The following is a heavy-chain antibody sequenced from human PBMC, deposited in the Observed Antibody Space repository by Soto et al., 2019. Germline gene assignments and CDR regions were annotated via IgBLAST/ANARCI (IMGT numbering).Heavy chain of an antibody. J-gene: IGHJ4*02. CDR2: IWYDGSNK. Sequence: PVGSLRLSCAASGFTFSSYGMHWVRQAPGKGLEWVAVIWYDGSNKYYADSVKGRFTISRDNSKNTLYLQMNSLRAEDTAVYYCARDVGIAVAGVDWGQGTLVNVSS. D-gene: IGHD6-19*01. CDR3: ARDVGIAVAGVD. CDR1: GFTFSSYG. V-gene: IGHV3-33*01.